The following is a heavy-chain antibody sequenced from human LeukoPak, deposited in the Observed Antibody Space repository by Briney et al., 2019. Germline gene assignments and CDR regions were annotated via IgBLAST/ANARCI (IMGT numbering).Heavy chain of an antibody. J-gene: IGHJ6*02. D-gene: IGHD1-26*01. CDR3: ARDLGIMDV. CDR1: GGSISSGGYS. CDR2: IYHSGST. V-gene: IGHV4-30-2*01. Sequence: SETLSLTCAVSGGSISSGGYSWSWIRQPPGKGLEWIGYIYHSGSTYYNPSLKSRVTISVDRSKNQFSLKLSSVTAADTAVYYCARDLGIMDVWGQGTTVTVSS.